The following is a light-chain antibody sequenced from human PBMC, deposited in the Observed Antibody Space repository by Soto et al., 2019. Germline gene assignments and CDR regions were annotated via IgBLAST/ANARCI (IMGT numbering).Light chain of an antibody. CDR2: GAS. CDR1: QSVSSN. CDR3: QQYTNWPYT. Sequence: EIVMTQSPATLSVSPGEGATLSCRASQSVSSNLAWYQQKPGQAPRLLIYGASTRATGIPARFSGSGSGTEFTPSISGLQSEDFAVFYCQQYTNWPYTFGQGTKLESK. J-gene: IGKJ2*01. V-gene: IGKV3-15*01.